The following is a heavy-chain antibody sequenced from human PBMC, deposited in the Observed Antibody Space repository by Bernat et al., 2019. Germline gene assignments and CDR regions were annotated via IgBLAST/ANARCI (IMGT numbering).Heavy chain of an antibody. Sequence: QVQLVESGGGVVQPGRSLRLSCAASGFTFSSYGMHWVRQAPGKGLEWVAVIWYDGSNKYYADSVKGRFTISRDNSKNTLYLQMNSLRAEDTAVYYCARGVWAAAGTEYFDYWGQGTLVTVSS. D-gene: IGHD6-13*01. CDR2: IWYDGSNK. CDR1: GFTFSSYG. J-gene: IGHJ4*02. V-gene: IGHV3-30*19. CDR3: ARGVWAAAGTEYFDY.